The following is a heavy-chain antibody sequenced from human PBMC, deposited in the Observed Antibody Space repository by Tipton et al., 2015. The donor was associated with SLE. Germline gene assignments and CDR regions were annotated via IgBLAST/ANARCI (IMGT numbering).Heavy chain of an antibody. V-gene: IGHV4-34*01. CDR3: ARWGRTMIHWFFDL. CDR1: AGSFSDYY. J-gene: IGHJ2*01. D-gene: IGHD3-22*01. CDR2: INHSGST. Sequence: TLSLTCAVYAGSFSDYYWSWIRQPPGKGLEWIGEINHSGSTNYSPSLKSRVTISVDTSKNQFSLKLTSVTAADTAVYYCARWGRTMIHWFFDLWGRGTLVTVSS.